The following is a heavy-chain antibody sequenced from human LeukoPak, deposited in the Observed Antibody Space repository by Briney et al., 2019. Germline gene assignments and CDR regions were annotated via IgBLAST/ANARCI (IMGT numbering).Heavy chain of an antibody. CDR2: IYPGDSDT. Sequence: GESLKISCKGSGYSFISYWIGWVRQMPGKGLELMGIIYPGDSDTRYTPSFQGQVTISADKSISTAYLQWSSLKASGTAIYYCARRYCSGGSCYSGLDYWGQGTLVTVSS. CDR1: GYSFISYW. CDR3: ARRYCSGGSCYSGLDY. J-gene: IGHJ4*02. D-gene: IGHD2-15*01. V-gene: IGHV5-51*01.